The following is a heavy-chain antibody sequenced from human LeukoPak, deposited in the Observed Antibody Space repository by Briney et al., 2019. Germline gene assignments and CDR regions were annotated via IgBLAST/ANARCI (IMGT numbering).Heavy chain of an antibody. D-gene: IGHD4-23*01. CDR2: IYHSEST. CDR1: GDSINNNNW. V-gene: IGHV4-4*02. J-gene: IGHJ4*02. CDR3: AMGLAWKLDY. Sequence: SGTLSLTCAVSGDSINNNNWWSWVRQSPGKGLEWIGEIYHSESTNYNPSLKSRVTISVDKSKNQFSLKLSSVIAADTAVYYCAMGLAWKLDYWGQGTLVTVSS.